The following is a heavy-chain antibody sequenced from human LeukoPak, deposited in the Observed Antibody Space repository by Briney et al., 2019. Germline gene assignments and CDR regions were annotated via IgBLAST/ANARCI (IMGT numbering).Heavy chain of an antibody. J-gene: IGHJ3*01. CDR3: ARDREMATRLHDASDF. V-gene: IGHV3-30*04. Sequence: GGSLRLSCAASGFTFSSYAIHWVRQASGKGLEWVAVISFDGTDAFYADSVKGRFTISRDNAKNSLFLQMNSLRAEDTAVYYCARDREMATRLHDASDFWGQGTMVTVSS. D-gene: IGHD5-24*01. CDR1: GFTFSSYA. CDR2: ISFDGTDA.